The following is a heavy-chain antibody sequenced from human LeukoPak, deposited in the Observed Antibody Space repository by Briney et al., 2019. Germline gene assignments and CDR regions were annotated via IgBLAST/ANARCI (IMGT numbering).Heavy chain of an antibody. V-gene: IGHV3-23*01. CDR1: GFTFSSYA. CDR2: ISGSGGST. D-gene: IGHD6-19*01. CDR3: AKDSVAGMCFDY. J-gene: IGHJ4*02. Sequence: PRGSLRLSCAASGFTFSSYAMSWVRQAPGKGLEWVSAISGSGGSTYYADSVKGRFTISRDNSKNTLYLQMNSLRAEDTAVYYCAKDSVAGMCFDYWGQGTLVTVSS.